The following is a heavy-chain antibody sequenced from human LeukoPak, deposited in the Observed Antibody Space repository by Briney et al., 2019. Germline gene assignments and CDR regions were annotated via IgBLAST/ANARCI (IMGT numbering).Heavy chain of an antibody. J-gene: IGHJ6*03. V-gene: IGHV1-2*02. Sequence: GASVKVSCKASGYTFTGYYMHWVRQAPGQGLEWMGWINPNSGGTNYAQKFQGRVTMTRDTSISTAYMELSRLRSDDTAVYYCARAQFGGVGSSNTYTRAVGGKGTTVTTS. CDR1: GYTFTGYY. CDR3: ARAQFGGVGSSNTYTRAV. D-gene: IGHD3-16*01. CDR2: INPNSGGT.